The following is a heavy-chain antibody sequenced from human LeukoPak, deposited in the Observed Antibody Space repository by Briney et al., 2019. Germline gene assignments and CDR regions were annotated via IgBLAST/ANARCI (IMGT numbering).Heavy chain of an antibody. CDR3: AKTSSVAAHDPFDI. V-gene: IGHV4-30-2*01. CDR2: IYHSGST. J-gene: IGHJ3*02. D-gene: IGHD6-6*01. Sequence: SETLSLTCAVSGGSISSGGYSWSWIRQPPGTGLEWFEYIYHSGSTYYNPSLKSRVTISVDTSRNQFSLKLTSMTAADTAMYYCAKTSSVAAHDPFDIWGLGTVVTVSP. CDR1: GGSISSGGYS.